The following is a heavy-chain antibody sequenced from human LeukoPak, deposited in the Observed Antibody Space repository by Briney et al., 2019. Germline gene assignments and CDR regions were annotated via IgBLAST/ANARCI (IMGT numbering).Heavy chain of an antibody. J-gene: IGHJ4*02. CDR1: GYTFTSYG. CDR3: ARDRGLGYYYDSSGYLY. V-gene: IGHV1-18*01. CDR2: ISAYNGNT. Sequence: ASVKVSCKASGYTFTSYGISWVRQAPGQGLEWMGWISAYNGNTNYAQKLQGRVTMTTDTSTSTAYMELRSLRSDDTAVYYCARDRGLGYYYDSSGYLYWGQGTLVTVSS. D-gene: IGHD3-22*01.